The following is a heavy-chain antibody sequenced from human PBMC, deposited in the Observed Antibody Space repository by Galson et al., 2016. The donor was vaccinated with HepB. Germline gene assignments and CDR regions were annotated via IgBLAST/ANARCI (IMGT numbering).Heavy chain of an antibody. J-gene: IGHJ4*02. V-gene: IGHV3-7*03. CDR2: IKHDGGEK. CDR3: ARIRGRGTAIDY. CDR1: GFTFSSYW. D-gene: IGHD3-10*01. Sequence: SLRLSCAASGFTFSSYWMSWVRQAPGKGLEWVASIKHDGGEKYFVDSVKGRFTVSRDNAENSVFLQMNTVRAEDTAVYYCARIRGRGTAIDYWGQGTLVTVSS.